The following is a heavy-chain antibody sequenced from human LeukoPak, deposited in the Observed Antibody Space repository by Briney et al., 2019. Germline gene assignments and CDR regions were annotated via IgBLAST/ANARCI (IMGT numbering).Heavy chain of an antibody. V-gene: IGHV1-2*02. CDR3: VRDRIAAAGAGG. CDR2: INPNSGGT. D-gene: IGHD6-13*01. J-gene: IGHJ4*01. Sequence: ASVKVSCKASGYTFTDYSMHWVRQAPGQGLEWMGWINPNSGGTDYAQKFQGRVTMTRVTSISTAYLEVTRLTSDDTAVYFCVRDRIAAAGAGGWRHGTLVTVPS. CDR1: GYTFTDYS.